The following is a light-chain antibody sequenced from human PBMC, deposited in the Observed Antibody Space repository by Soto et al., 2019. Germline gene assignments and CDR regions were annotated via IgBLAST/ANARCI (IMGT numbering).Light chain of an antibody. CDR1: QSVSSTY. Sequence: EIVLTQSPGTLSLSPGERATLSCRASQSVSSTYLAWYQQKPGQAPRLLIYGASKRATGIPDTFSGSGSGTDLTLTISRLEPEDFAVYYCQQYGRSPLTFGGGTKVEI. J-gene: IGKJ4*01. CDR2: GAS. V-gene: IGKV3-20*01. CDR3: QQYGRSPLT.